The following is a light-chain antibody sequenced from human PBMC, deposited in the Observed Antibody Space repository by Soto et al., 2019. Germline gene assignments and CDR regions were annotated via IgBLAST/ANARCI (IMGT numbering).Light chain of an antibody. CDR1: QSISRY. CDR2: AAS. J-gene: IGKJ3*01. Sequence: DIQMTQSPSSLSASVGDRVTITCRASQSISRYLNWYQQKPGKAPKLLIYAASSLQSGVPSRFSGSGSGTDFTLTISSLQPEDFATYYCQQKDTFGPGTKVDIK. V-gene: IGKV1-39*01. CDR3: QQKDT.